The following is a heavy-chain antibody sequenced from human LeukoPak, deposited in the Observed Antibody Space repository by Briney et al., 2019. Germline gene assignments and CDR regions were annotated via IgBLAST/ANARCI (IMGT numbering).Heavy chain of an antibody. V-gene: IGHV4-4*02. D-gene: IGHD6-6*01. CDR2: IYHSGST. CDR1: GGSISSSNW. Sequence: PSGPLSLTCAVSGGSISSSNWWSWVRQPPGKGLEWIGEIYHSGSTNYNPSLKSRVTISVDTSKNQFSLKLSSVTAADTAVYYCARLYSSSSDAFDIWGQGTMVTVSS. J-gene: IGHJ3*02. CDR3: ARLYSSSSDAFDI.